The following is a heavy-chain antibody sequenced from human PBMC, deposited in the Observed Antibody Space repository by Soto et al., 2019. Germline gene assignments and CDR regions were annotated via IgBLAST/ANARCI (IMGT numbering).Heavy chain of an antibody. Sequence: SEPLSLTCTVSGASINSGDYSWSSIRQPPGKSLEWIGYIYHTGPTSYNMSLTSRVTISVDRSTNPFSLKLSSVTPADTAVYYCARGINYFDGTAATWFDTWALEAPLPISS. D-gene: IGHD3-9*01. J-gene: IGHJ5*02. CDR1: GASINSGDYS. CDR3: ARGINYFDGTAATWFDT. V-gene: IGHV4-30-2*01. CDR2: IYHTGPT.